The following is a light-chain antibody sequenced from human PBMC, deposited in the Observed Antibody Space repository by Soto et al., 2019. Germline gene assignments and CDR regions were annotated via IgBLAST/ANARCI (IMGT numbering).Light chain of an antibody. CDR2: EVN. V-gene: IGLV2-14*01. CDR3: NSFTSSNTLPYV. J-gene: IGLJ1*01. CDR1: NSDIGSYNY. Sequence: QSVLTQPASVSGSSGQSITISCSGTNSDIGSYNYVSWYQQHPGKAPKLIVFEVNNRPSGISDRFSGSKSGTTASLTISGLQTEDEAVYYCNSFTSSNTLPYVFGTGTKVTVL.